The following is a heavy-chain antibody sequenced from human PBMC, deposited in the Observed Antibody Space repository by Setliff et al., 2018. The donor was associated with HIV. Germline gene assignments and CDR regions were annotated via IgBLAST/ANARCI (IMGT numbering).Heavy chain of an antibody. J-gene: IGHJ6*02. D-gene: IGHD2-2*01. CDR2: IYDSGST. CDR1: GGSISSGDYY. V-gene: IGHV4-30-4*08. Sequence: SETLSLTCTVSGGSISSGDYYWNWIRQPPGKGLEWIGYIYDSGSTYSNPSLKSRVTMSVHRSKNQFSLKLSSVTAADTAVYYCARSILVPAAMDYYYYGMDVWGQGTTVTVS. CDR3: ARSILVPAAMDYYYYGMDV.